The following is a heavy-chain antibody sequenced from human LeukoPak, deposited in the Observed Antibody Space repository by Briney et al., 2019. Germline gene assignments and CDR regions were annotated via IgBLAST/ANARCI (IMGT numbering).Heavy chain of an antibody. D-gene: IGHD6-19*01. CDR1: GYTFTGYY. CDR2: INPNSGGT. Sequence: ASVKVSCKASGYTFTGYYMHWVRQAPGQGLEWMGWINPNSGGTNYAQKFRGRVTMTRDTSISTAYMELSRLRCDDTAVYYCARLIAVAGTPFDYWGQGTLVTVSS. V-gene: IGHV1-2*02. J-gene: IGHJ4*02. CDR3: ARLIAVAGTPFDY.